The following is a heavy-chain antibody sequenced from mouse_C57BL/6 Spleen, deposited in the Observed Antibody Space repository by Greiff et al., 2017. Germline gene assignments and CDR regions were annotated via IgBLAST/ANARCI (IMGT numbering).Heavy chain of an antibody. CDR3: ARDYYGSSYYYAMDY. CDR1: GYSFTDYN. Sequence: VQLKQSGPELVKPGASVKISCKASGYSFTDYNMNWVKQSNGKSLEWIGVINPNYGTTSYNQKFKGKATLTVDQSSSTAYMQLNSLTSEDSAVYYCARDYYGSSYYYAMDYWGQGTSVTVSA. V-gene: IGHV1-39*01. D-gene: IGHD1-1*01. CDR2: INPNYGTT. J-gene: IGHJ4*01.